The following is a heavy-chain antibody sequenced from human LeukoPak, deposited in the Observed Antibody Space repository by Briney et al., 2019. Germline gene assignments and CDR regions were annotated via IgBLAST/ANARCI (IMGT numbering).Heavy chain of an antibody. V-gene: IGHV3-74*01. Sequence: GGSLRLSCAASGFTFSDYYMSWVRQAPGKGLVWVSRLSSDGSDITYADSVRGRFTISRDNAKNTLYLQMNSLRDEDTAVYYCVRFYYDSSGPRGLDYWGQGTLVTVSS. CDR2: LSSDGSDI. J-gene: IGHJ4*02. CDR1: GFTFSDYY. CDR3: VRFYYDSSGPRGLDY. D-gene: IGHD3-22*01.